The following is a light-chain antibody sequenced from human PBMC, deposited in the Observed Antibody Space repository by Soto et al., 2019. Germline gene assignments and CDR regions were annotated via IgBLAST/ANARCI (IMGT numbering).Light chain of an antibody. CDR1: QSISSSF. V-gene: IGKV3-20*01. CDR2: GSS. Sequence: EIVLTQSPGTLSLFPGERATLSCRASQSISSSFVGWYQQKPGQAPRLLIYGSSTRATGIPDRFSGSGSGTDFTLTITRLGPEDFAVYYCQQFGISPRTFGQGTKLE. CDR3: QQFGISPRT. J-gene: IGKJ2*01.